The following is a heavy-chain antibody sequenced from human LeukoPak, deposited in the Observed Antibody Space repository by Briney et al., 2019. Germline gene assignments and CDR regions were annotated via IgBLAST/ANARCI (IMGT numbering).Heavy chain of an antibody. D-gene: IGHD2/OR15-2a*01. CDR2: INPNGGAT. Sequence: ASVKVSFKASGYPFSDNYIHWFRPAPGHGLEWMGRINPNGGATNYAQTFQGRVSMTSDTSISTAAMELSGLRSDDAAVYYCALSMTTSAAGAFDIWGQGTMVTVSS. V-gene: IGHV1-2*06. J-gene: IGHJ3*02. CDR3: ALSMTTSAAGAFDI. CDR1: GYPFSDNY.